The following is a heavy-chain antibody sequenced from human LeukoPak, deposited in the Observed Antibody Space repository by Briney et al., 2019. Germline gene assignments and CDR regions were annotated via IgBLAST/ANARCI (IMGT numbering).Heavy chain of an antibody. J-gene: IGHJ6*02. D-gene: IGHD3-3*01. V-gene: IGHV3-7*02. CDR1: GFTFSSHW. Sequence: PGGSLRLSCAGSGFTFSSHWMNWVRQAPGKGLEWVVSIKDDGSEKHFLDSVNGRFAISRDNAKNSLYLQMSSLRAEDTAVYYCARRGITISGVLVYHYSGLDVWGQGTTVTVSS. CDR2: IKDDGSEK. CDR3: ARRGITISGVLVYHYSGLDV.